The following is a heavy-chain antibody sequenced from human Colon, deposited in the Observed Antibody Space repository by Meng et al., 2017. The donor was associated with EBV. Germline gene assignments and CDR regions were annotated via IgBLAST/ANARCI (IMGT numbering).Heavy chain of an antibody. CDR3: ARRRGGSGRDC. J-gene: IGHJ4*02. CDR2: IYHSGST. CDR1: GGSISSSHYY. D-gene: IGHD3-10*01. V-gene: IGHV4-39*01. Sequence: QLRDAGPGLGKPSEPLSLTCTVSGGSISSSHYYWGWARQPPGKGLQWIGTIYHSGSTSYNPSLQSRVTMFVDTSKNQFSLMLTSVTATDTAVYYCARRRGGSGRDCWGQGTLVTVSS.